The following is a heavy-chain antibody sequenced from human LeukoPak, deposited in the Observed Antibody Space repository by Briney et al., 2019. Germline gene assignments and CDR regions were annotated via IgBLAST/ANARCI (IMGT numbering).Heavy chain of an antibody. J-gene: IGHJ4*02. Sequence: GGSLRLSCAASGFTFSGYAMAWVRQAPGKGLEWVSFITFTGSSPSYADSVKGRFTVSRDNSKNTLYLQMNSLRAEDTAVYSCAKSSSSWSYYFNYWGQGTLVTVSS. D-gene: IGHD6-13*01. CDR2: ITFTGSSP. V-gene: IGHV3-23*01. CDR1: GFTFSGYA. CDR3: AKSSSSWSYYFNY.